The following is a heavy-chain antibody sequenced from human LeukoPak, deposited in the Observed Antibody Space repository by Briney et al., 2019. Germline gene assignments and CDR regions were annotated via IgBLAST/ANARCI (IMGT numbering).Heavy chain of an antibody. CDR3: ARTRLSGFDSGGIDY. CDR2: INSDGSST. CDR1: GFTFSSYW. D-gene: IGHD5-12*01. Sequence: GGSLRLSCAASGFTFSSYWMHWVRQVLGKGLVWVSRINSDGSSTSYADSVKGRFTISRDNAKNTLYLKMNSLRAEDAAVYYCARTRLSGFDSGGIDYWGQGTLVTVSS. J-gene: IGHJ4*02. V-gene: IGHV3-74*01.